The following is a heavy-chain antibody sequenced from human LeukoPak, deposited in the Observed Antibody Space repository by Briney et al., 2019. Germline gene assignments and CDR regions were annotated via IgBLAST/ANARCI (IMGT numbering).Heavy chain of an antibody. J-gene: IGHJ3*02. CDR1: GYTFTSYA. CDR3: ARVWGLWSFCSGGSCYPEAFDI. Sequence: ASVKVSCKASGYTFTSYAMNWVRQAPGQGLEWMGWINTNTGNPTYAQGFTGRFFFSLDTSVSTAYLQISSLKAEDTAVYYCARVWGLWSFCSGGSCYPEAFDIWGQGTMVTVSS. V-gene: IGHV7-4-1*02. D-gene: IGHD2-15*01. CDR2: INTNTGNP.